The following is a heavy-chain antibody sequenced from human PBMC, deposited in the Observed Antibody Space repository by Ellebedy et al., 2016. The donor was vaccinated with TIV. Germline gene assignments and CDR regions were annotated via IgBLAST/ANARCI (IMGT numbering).Heavy chain of an antibody. CDR2: FDPSGRRT. CDR3: ARDLRGGIRGYSDGFFKYHGMDV. D-gene: IGHD5-18*01. CDR1: GYVFKNYD. J-gene: IGHJ6*02. Sequence: AASVKVSCKASGYVFKNYDMHWVRQAPGQGLEWMGVFDPSGRRTNYAPKFQGRLTMTGDTSTDKFYMHLSSLRSDDTALYYCARDLRGGIRGYSDGFFKYHGMDVWGQGTTVTVS. V-gene: IGHV1-46*02.